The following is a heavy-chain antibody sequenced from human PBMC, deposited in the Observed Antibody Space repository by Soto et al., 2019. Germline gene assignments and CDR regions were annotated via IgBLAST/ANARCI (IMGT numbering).Heavy chain of an antibody. D-gene: IGHD3-3*01. V-gene: IGHV3-23*01. CDR3: AKAGPSGNFPYYYYGMDV. Sequence: EVQLLESGGGLVQPGGSLRLSCAASGFTFSSYAMSWVRQAPGKGLEWVSAISGSGGSTYYADSVKGRFTISRDNSKNTLYLQRNSLRAEDTAVYYCAKAGPSGNFPYYYYGMDVWGQGTTVTVSS. CDR2: ISGSGGST. CDR1: GFTFSSYA. J-gene: IGHJ6*02.